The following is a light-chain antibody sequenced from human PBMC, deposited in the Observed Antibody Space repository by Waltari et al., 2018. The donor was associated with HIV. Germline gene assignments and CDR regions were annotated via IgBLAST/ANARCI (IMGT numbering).Light chain of an antibody. Sequence: DIQMTQSPSSLSASVGDRVTISCRASQSINTCLNWYQQKPGKAPKLLIYAAFSLQSGVPSRFSGSGSGTDFTLTISSLQPEDFATYYCQQSCSTPPLTFGGGTKVEIK. CDR2: AAF. V-gene: IGKV1-39*01. CDR1: QSINTC. J-gene: IGKJ4*01. CDR3: QQSCSTPPLT.